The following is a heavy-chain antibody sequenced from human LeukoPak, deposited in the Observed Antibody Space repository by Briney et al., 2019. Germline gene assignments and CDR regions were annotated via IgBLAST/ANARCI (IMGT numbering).Heavy chain of an antibody. CDR3: ASAELSIYYILTRYYKTFYYYYYIDV. CDR1: GFTLSSYS. V-gene: IGHV3-21*01. J-gene: IGHJ6*03. Sequence: KPGGSLRLSCAASGFTLSSYSLNWVRQAPGKGLEWVASISSSSYIYYADSVKGRFTISRDNAKNSLYLQINTMSAEDTAVYYCASAELSIYYILTRYYKTFYYYYYIDVWGQGTTVTVSS. CDR2: ISSSSYI. D-gene: IGHD3-9*01.